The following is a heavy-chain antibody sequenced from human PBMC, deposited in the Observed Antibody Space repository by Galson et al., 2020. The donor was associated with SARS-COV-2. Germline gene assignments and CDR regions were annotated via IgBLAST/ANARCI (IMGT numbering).Heavy chain of an antibody. Sequence: GESLKISCAASGFTFSSYSMNWVRQAPGKGLEWVSSISSSSSYIYYADSVKGRFTISRDNAKNSLYLQMNSLRAEDTAVYYCARDLRGRGYWGQGTLVTVSS. V-gene: IGHV3-21*01. D-gene: IGHD3-16*01. CDR1: GFTFSSYS. J-gene: IGHJ4*02. CDR2: ISSSSSYI. CDR3: ARDLRGRGY.